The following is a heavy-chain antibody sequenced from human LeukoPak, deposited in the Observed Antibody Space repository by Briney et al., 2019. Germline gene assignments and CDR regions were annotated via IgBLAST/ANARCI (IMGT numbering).Heavy chain of an antibody. CDR2: ISSSRSTI. CDR1: GFTFSDYH. V-gene: IGHV3-11*04. CDR3: ARGWLPDY. J-gene: IGHJ4*02. D-gene: IGHD6-19*01. Sequence: PGGSLRLSCAASGFTFSDYHLSWIRQAAGKGLEWVSYISSSRSTIYYADSVKGRFTVSRDNAKNSLYLQMNSVRAEDTAVYYCARGWLPDYWGQGTLVTVSS.